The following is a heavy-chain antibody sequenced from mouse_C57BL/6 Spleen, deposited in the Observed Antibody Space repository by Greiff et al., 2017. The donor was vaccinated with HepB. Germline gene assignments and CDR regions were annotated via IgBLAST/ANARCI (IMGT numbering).Heavy chain of an antibody. D-gene: IGHD1-1*01. CDR3: ARPPITTDWYFDV. V-gene: IGHV1-55*01. Sequence: VKLQQPGAELVKPGASVKMSCKASGYTFASYWITWVKQRPGQGLEWIGDIYPGSGSTNYNEKFKSKATLTVDTSSSTAYMQLSSLTSEDSAVYYCARPPITTDWYFDVWGTGTTVTVSS. J-gene: IGHJ1*03. CDR2: IYPGSGST. CDR1: GYTFASYW.